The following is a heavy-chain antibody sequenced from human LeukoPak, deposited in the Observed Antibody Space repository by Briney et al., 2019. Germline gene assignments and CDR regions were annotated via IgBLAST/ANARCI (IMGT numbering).Heavy chain of an antibody. Sequence: PGGSLRLSCAASGFTFSDYYMSWIRQAPGKGLEWVSYISSSGSTIYYADSVKGRFTISRDNAKNSLYLQMNSQRAEDSAVYYCARDVSDYFDSSGYYYYYYGMDVWGQGTPIAVSS. CDR1: GFTFSDYY. CDR3: ARDVSDYFDSSGYYYYYYGMDV. V-gene: IGHV3-11*01. D-gene: IGHD3-22*01. J-gene: IGHJ6*02. CDR2: ISSSGSTI.